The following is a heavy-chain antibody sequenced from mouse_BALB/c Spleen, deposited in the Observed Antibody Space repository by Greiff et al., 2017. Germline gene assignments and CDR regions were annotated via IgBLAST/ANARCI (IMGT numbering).Heavy chain of an antibody. V-gene: IGHV1-87*01. CDR1: GYTFTSYW. J-gene: IGHJ3*01. Sequence: VQLQQSGAELARPGASVKLSCKASGYTFTSYWMQWVKQRPGQGLEWIGAIYPGDGDTRYTQKFKGKATLTADKSSSTAYMQLSSLASEDSAVYYSARSPEGAWFAYWGQGTLVTVSA. CDR2: IYPGDGDT. CDR3: ARSPEGAWFAY.